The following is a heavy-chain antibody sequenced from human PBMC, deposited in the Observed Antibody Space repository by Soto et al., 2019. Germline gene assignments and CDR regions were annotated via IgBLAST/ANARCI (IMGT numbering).Heavy chain of an antibody. CDR2: IYWDDDK. J-gene: IGHJ5*02. CDR3: AHIPNYYQYDWFDP. V-gene: IGHV2-5*02. CDR1: GFSLTTRGVG. D-gene: IGHD3-16*01. Sequence: QITLKESGPTLVKPTQTLTLTCTFSGFSLTTRGVGVGWIRQPPGKALECLALIYWDDDKRYSPSLQSRLSSTKYTAKNPVVLTTTNLAPVDTATYYCAHIPNYYQYDWFDPWGQGTLVSVSS.